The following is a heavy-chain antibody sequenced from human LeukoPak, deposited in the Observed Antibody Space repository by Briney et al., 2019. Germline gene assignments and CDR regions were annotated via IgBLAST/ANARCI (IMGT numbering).Heavy chain of an antibody. CDR1: GGSFSGFY. CDR3: ARGTDSGSYFAWFDP. J-gene: IGHJ5*02. CDR2: INHSGST. Sequence: PSETLCLTCAVYGGSFSGFYWSWVRQPPGKGLEWIGEINHSGSTYYNPSFKSRVTILVDTSRNQFSLKLTSVTAADTAVYYCARGTDSGSYFAWFDPWGQGTLVTVSS. D-gene: IGHD3-10*01. V-gene: IGHV4-34*01.